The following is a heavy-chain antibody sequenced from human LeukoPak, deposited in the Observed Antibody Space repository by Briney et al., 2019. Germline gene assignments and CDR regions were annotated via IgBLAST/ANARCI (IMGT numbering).Heavy chain of an antibody. V-gene: IGHV3-9*03. D-gene: IGHD1-26*01. CDR1: GFTFDDYA. J-gene: IGHJ4*02. Sequence: GRSLRLSCAASGFTFDDYAMHWVRQAPGKGLEWVSGISWNSGSIGYADSVKGRFTISRDNAKNSLFLDMNSLRVEDMGVYYCATNAWEILHQWGQGTVVTVSS. CDR2: ISWNSGSI. CDR3: ATNAWEILHQ.